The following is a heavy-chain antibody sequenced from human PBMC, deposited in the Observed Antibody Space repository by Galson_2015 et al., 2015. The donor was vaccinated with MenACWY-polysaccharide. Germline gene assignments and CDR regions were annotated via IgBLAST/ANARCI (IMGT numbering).Heavy chain of an antibody. D-gene: IGHD1-14*01. CDR3: VRDRTGDLTFDI. CDR2: TYYRSKWYN. J-gene: IGHJ3*02. CDR1: GDSVSSNSAA. V-gene: IGHV6-1*01. Sequence: CAISGDSVSSNSAAWNWIRQSPSRGLEWLGRTYYRSKWYNNYAVSVKSRMTINPETSKNQFSLQLNSVTAEDTALYYCVRDRTGDLTFDIWGQGTMGTVSS.